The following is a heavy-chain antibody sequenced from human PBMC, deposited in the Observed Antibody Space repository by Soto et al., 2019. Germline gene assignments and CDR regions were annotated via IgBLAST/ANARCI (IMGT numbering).Heavy chain of an antibody. CDR2: ISWNSGSI. J-gene: IGHJ3*02. CDR3: AKTRLTYYDFWSGPPDAFDI. V-gene: IGHV3-9*01. Sequence: GGSLRLSCAASGFTFDDYAMHWVRQAPGKGLEWVSGISWNSGSIGYADSVKGRFTISRDNAKNSLYLQMNSLRAEDTALYYCAKTRLTYYDFWSGPPDAFDIWGQGTMVTVSS. D-gene: IGHD3-3*01. CDR1: GFTFDDYA.